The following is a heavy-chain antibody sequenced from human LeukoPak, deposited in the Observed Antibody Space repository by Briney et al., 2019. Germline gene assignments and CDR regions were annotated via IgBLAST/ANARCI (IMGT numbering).Heavy chain of an antibody. CDR1: GFIFSNYA. D-gene: IGHD2-2*01. J-gene: IGHJ4*02. V-gene: IGHV3-23*01. CDR3: AKHRADIVVVPAAILVL. Sequence: GGSLRLSCAASGFIFSNYAMSWVRQAPGKGLQWVSAISGSGGSTYYADSVKGRFTISRDNSKNTLYLQMNSLRAEDTAVYYCAKHRADIVVVPAAILVLWGQGTLVTVSS. CDR2: ISGSGGST.